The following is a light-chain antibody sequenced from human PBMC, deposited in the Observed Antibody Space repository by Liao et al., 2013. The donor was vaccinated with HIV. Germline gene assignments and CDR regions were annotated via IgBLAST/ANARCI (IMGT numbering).Light chain of an antibody. CDR2: YDS. CDR3: QVWDSPSDHRV. CDR1: NIRGKS. V-gene: IGLV3-21*04. J-gene: IGLJ3*02. Sequence: SYELTQPPSVSVAPGKTARMTCGGDNIRGKSVHWYQQRPGQAPVLVITYDSERPSGIPERFSGSNSGNTATLTISRVEAGDEADYYCQVWDSPSDHRVFGGGDQADR.